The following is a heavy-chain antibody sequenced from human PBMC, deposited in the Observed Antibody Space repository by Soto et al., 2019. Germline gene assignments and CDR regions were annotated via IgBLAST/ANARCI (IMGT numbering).Heavy chain of an antibody. J-gene: IGHJ5*01. CDR1: VGSISSGGYY. Sequence: PSETLSLTCTFSVGSISSGGYYWGWVRQPPWKGLEWIGSIYYSGSTYYNPSLKSRVTISVDTSKNQFSLKLSSVTAADTAVYYCARHFVRRITMIVVVTTIDWFESWGQGTLVNVSS. V-gene: IGHV4-39*01. CDR2: IYYSGST. CDR3: ARHFVRRITMIVVVTTIDWFES. D-gene: IGHD3-22*01.